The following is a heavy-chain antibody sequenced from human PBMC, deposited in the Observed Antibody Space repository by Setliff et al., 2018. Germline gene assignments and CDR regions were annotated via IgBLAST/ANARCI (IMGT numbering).Heavy chain of an antibody. Sequence: TSETLSLTCTVSGGPFSGASIWGWIRQPPGKGLEFIGYVYHSGTAKYDPSLESRAIMSVDASMNEISLKLKSVTAADTAVYYCAKGGTYRYFDFWGQGALVTVSS. CDR1: GGPFSGAS. V-gene: IGHV4-59*01. D-gene: IGHD1-1*01. CDR2: VYHSGTA. CDR3: AKGGTYRYFDF. J-gene: IGHJ4*02.